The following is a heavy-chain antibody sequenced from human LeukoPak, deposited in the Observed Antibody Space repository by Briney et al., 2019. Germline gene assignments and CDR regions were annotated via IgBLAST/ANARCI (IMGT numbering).Heavy chain of an antibody. V-gene: IGHV4-30-4*08. D-gene: IGHD6-6*01. Sequence: PSETLSLTCTVSGGSISSGDYYWSWIRQPPGKGLEWIGYIYYSGSTYYNPSLKSRVTISVDTSKNQLSLKLSSVTAADTAVYYCATETGEYSSSIDYSGLGTLVTVSS. CDR2: IYYSGST. J-gene: IGHJ4*02. CDR1: GGSISSGDYY. CDR3: ATETGEYSSSIDY.